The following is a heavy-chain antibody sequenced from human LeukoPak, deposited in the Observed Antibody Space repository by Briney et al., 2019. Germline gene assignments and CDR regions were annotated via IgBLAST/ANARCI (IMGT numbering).Heavy chain of an antibody. J-gene: IGHJ4*02. V-gene: IGHV3-48*04. CDR2: IGIESGNT. D-gene: IGHD1-1*01. Sequence: PGGSLRLSCTASGFPFIDYSMNWVRQAPGKGLEWISYIGIESGNTNYAASVKGRFTMSADNAKNSLYLQMNSLRVEDTAVYYCARDHNYAFDNWGQGTLVSVSS. CDR3: ARDHNYAFDN. CDR1: GFPFIDYS.